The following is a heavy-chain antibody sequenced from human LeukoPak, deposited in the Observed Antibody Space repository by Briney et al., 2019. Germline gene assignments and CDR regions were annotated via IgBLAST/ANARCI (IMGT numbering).Heavy chain of an antibody. Sequence: PGGSLRLSCAASGFTFSSHWMSWVRQAPGKGLEWVANIKQDGSEKYYVDSVKGRFTISRDNAKNSLYLQMNSLRAEDTAVYYCAREGVYDILTGYSFDIWGQGTMVTVSS. CDR3: AREGVYDILTGYSFDI. D-gene: IGHD3-9*01. J-gene: IGHJ3*02. CDR1: GFTFSSHW. V-gene: IGHV3-7*01. CDR2: IKQDGSEK.